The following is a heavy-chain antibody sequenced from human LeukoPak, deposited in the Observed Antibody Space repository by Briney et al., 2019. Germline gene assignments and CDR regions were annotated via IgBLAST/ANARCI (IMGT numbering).Heavy chain of an antibody. J-gene: IGHJ4*02. CDR2: IYYSGST. CDR3: ARDRWFGAFDY. CDR1: GDSMNNYY. V-gene: IGHV4-59*01. Sequence: PSETLSLTCSVSGDSMNNYYWSWIRQPPGKGLEWIGYIYYSGSTNYNPSLKSRVTISVDTSKNQFSLKLSSVTAADTAVYYCARDRWFGAFDYWGQGTLVTVSS. D-gene: IGHD3-10*01.